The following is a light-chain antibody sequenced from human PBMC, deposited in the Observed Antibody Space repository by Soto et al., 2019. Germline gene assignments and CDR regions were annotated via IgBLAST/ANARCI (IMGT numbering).Light chain of an antibody. Sequence: QSALPQPASVSGSPAQSITISCTGTSSDVGGYNFVSWYQQHPGEAPKLMIYDVTNRPSGVSNRFSGSKSGNTASLTISGLQAEDEADYYCSAYTSSNTVVFGGGTKVTVL. CDR1: SSDVGGYNF. V-gene: IGLV2-14*03. CDR3: SAYTSSNTVV. CDR2: DVT. J-gene: IGLJ2*01.